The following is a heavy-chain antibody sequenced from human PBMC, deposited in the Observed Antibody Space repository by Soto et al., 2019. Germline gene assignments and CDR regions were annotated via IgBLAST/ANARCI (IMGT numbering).Heavy chain of an antibody. D-gene: IGHD3-10*01. CDR2: ISGSGGST. J-gene: IGHJ4*02. V-gene: IGHV3-23*01. Sequence: GGSLRLSCAASGFTFSSYAMSWVRQAPGKGLEWVSAISGSGGSTYYADSVKGRFTISRDNSKNTLYLQMNSLRAEDTAVYYCAKPSTTMVPTEKNFDYWGQGTLVTVSS. CDR3: AKPSTTMVPTEKNFDY. CDR1: GFTFSSYA.